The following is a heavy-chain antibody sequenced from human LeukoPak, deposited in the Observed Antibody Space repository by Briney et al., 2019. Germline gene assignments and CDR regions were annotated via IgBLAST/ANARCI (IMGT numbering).Heavy chain of an antibody. J-gene: IGHJ4*02. V-gene: IGHV3-74*01. CDR2: INSDGSST. CDR1: GFTFSSYW. D-gene: IGHD2-2*01. Sequence: PGGSLRLSCAASGFTFSSYWMHLVRQAPGKGLVWVSRINSDGSSTSYADSVKGRFTISRDNAKNTLYLQMNSLRAEDTAVYYCASYCSSTSCSPPYVDYWGQGTLVTVSS. CDR3: ASYCSSTSCSPPYVDY.